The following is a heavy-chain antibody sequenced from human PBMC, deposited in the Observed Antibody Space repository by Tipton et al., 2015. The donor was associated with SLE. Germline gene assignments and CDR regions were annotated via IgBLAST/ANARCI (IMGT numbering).Heavy chain of an antibody. CDR1: GFTVSSNY. J-gene: IGHJ6*02. Sequence: SLRLSCAASGFTVSSNYMIWVRQAPGKGLEWVSIIYRDDSSYYAGSVEGRFTISRDNSKNTLYLQMSSLRGDDTAVYCAGRIGGYYDMDVWGQGTTVTVSS. CDR2: IYRDDSS. CDR3: GRIGGYYDMDV. D-gene: IGHD3-10*02. V-gene: IGHV3-53*05.